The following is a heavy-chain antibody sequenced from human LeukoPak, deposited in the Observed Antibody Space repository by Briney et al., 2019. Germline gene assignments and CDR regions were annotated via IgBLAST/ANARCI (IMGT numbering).Heavy chain of an antibody. CDR2: IIPIFGTA. Sequence: SVKVSCKTTGGTFSSYAISWVRKAPGQELEWMGGIIPIFGTANYAQKFQGRVTITADESTSTAYMELSSLRSEDTAVYYCARGRPTTSIAAAGVNWFDPWGQGTLVTVSS. J-gene: IGHJ5*02. CDR1: GGTFSSYA. V-gene: IGHV1-69*13. CDR3: ARGRPTTSIAAAGVNWFDP. D-gene: IGHD6-13*01.